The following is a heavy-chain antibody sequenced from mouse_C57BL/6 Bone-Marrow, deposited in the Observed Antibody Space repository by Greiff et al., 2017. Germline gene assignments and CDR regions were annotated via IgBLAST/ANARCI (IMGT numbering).Heavy chain of an antibody. CDR3: ARDGYHWYFDV. Sequence: QVQLKQPGAELVKPGASVKLSCKASGYTFTSYWMPWVKQRPGQGLEWIGEIDPSDSYTNYNQKFKGKATLTVDTASSTAYMQLSSLTSEDSAVYYCARDGYHWYFDVWGTGTTVTVSS. CDR2: IDPSDSYT. CDR1: GYTFTSYW. J-gene: IGHJ1*03. D-gene: IGHD2-3*01. V-gene: IGHV1-50*01.